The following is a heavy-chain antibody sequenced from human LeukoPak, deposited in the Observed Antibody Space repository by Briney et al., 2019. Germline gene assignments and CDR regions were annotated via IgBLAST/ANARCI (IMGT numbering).Heavy chain of an antibody. CDR3: TTWTSH. CDR2: IKSKTDGGTT. D-gene: IGHD3/OR15-3a*01. Sequence: MSGGTLRISCEASGFTFSNAWMAWVRQAPGKGLEWVGRIKSKTDGGTTEYAAPVKGRFTISRDDSKNTVYLQMNSLKTEDTAVYYCTTWTSHWGQGTLVTVSS. CDR1: GFTFSNAW. J-gene: IGHJ4*02. V-gene: IGHV3-15*01.